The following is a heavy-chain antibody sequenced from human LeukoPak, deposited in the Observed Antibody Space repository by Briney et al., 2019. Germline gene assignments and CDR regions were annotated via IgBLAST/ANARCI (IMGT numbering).Heavy chain of an antibody. Sequence: KPSETLSLTCAVYGGSFSGYYWSWIRQPPGKGLEWIGEINHSGSTNYNPSLKSRVTISVDTSKNQFSLKLSSVTAADTAVYYCATLPRRVVAATLPGWGQGTLVTVSS. J-gene: IGHJ4*02. D-gene: IGHD2-15*01. CDR1: GGSFSGYY. CDR2: INHSGST. CDR3: ATLPRRVVAATLPG. V-gene: IGHV4-34*01.